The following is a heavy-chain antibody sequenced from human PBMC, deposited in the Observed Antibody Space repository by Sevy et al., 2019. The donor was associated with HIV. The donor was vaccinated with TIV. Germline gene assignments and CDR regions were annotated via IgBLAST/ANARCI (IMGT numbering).Heavy chain of an antibody. CDR1: GFTFSKYS. J-gene: IGHJ4*02. Sequence: GESLKISCAASGFTFSKYSMSWVRQPPGKGLEWVSTLSFGCGEINHADSVKGRFTISRDNSKNSLYLQMNNLRAEDTAVYYCAREGCTKPHDYWGQGPLVTVSS. D-gene: IGHD2-8*01. CDR2: LSFGCGEI. V-gene: IGHV3-23*01. CDR3: AREGCTKPHDY.